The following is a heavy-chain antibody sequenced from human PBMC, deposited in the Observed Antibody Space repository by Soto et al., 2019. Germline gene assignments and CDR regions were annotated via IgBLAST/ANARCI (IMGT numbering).Heavy chain of an antibody. D-gene: IGHD3-22*01. CDR1: GFTFGSYA. J-gene: IGHJ4*02. V-gene: IGHV3-23*01. Sequence: EVQLLESGGGLVQPGGSLRLSCAASGFTFGSYAMSWVRQAPGKGLEWVSAISGSGGSTYYADSVKGRFTISRDNSKNTLYLQMNSLRAEDTAVYYCAKDPGYYYDSSGDYFDYWGQGTLVTVSS. CDR2: ISGSGGST. CDR3: AKDPGYYYDSSGDYFDY.